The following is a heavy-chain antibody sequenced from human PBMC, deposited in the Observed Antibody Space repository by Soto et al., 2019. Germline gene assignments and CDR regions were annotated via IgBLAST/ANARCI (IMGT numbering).Heavy chain of an antibody. V-gene: IGHV4-34*01. CDR2: INLSGST. CDR3: ARGQWYMDV. D-gene: IGHD6-19*01. CDR1: GGSFSGYY. J-gene: IGHJ6*03. Sequence: QVQLQQWGAGLLKPSETLSLTCAVYGGSFSGYYWSWIRQPPGKGLEWIGEINLSGSTTYNPSHKRRVAISVHTSKNQVSLQLSSVTAADTAVYYCARGQWYMDVWGKGTTVTVSS.